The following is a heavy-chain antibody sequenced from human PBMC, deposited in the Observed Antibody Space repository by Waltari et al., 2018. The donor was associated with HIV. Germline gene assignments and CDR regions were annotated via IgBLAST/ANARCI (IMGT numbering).Heavy chain of an antibody. Sequence: QMQLVQSGAEVKKTGSSVKVSCKASGYTFTYRYLHWVRQAPGQALEWMGWITPFNGNTNYAQKFQDRVTITRDRSMSTAYMELSSLRSEDTAMYYCARSEDYGDYEGAFDIWGQGTMVTVSS. CDR1: GYTFTYRY. CDR2: ITPFNGNT. J-gene: IGHJ3*02. CDR3: ARSEDYGDYEGAFDI. D-gene: IGHD4-17*01. V-gene: IGHV1-45*02.